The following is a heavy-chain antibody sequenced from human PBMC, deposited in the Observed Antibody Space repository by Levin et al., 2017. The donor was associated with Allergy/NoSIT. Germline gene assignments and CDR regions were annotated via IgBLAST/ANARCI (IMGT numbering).Heavy chain of an antibody. CDR1: GFTFSSYW. V-gene: IGHV3-7*01. Sequence: SGGSLRLSCAASGFTFSSYWMSWVRQAPGKGLEWVANIKQDGSEKYYVDSVKGRFTISRDNAKNSLYLQMNSLRAEDTAVYYCARLIRGGRDGYNPKVWGFDYWGQGTLVTVSS. CDR3: ARLIRGGRDGYNPKVWGFDY. D-gene: IGHD5-24*01. CDR2: IKQDGSEK. J-gene: IGHJ4*02.